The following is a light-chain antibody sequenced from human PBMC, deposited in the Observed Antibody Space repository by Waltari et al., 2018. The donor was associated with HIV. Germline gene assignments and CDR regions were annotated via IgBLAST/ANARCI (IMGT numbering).Light chain of an antibody. CDR3: EQSYTAPRT. J-gene: IGKJ1*01. Sequence: DIQMTQSPSSLSASVGDRVTITCRARQNIRSNLNWYQQKPGQAPNLLIYAASSLQNGVPSMFSGSGSGTDFTLTISSLQPGDFAIYHCEQSYTAPRTFCQGTKVEIK. V-gene: IGKV1-39*01. CDR2: AAS. CDR1: QNIRSN.